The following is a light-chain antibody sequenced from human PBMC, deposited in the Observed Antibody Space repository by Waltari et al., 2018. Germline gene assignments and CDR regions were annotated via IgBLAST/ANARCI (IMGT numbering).Light chain of an antibody. CDR3: HHYYIPPLT. J-gene: IGKJ5*01. Sequence: DIVMTQSPDSLAVSLGERATINCKSRQSLFSTSNSKTNIAWYQHKPGQPPKLLNYWASIRASGVPARFSGSGSGTDFTLTISSLQAEDVAVYYCHHYYIPPLTFGQGTRLEI. V-gene: IGKV4-1*01. CDR2: WAS. CDR1: QSLFSTSNSKTN.